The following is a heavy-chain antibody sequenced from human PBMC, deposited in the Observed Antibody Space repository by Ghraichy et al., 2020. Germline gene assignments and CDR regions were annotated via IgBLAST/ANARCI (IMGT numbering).Heavy chain of an antibody. CDR2: INPNSGGT. D-gene: IGHD2-2*01. J-gene: IGHJ6*02. Sequence: ASVKVSCKASGYTFTGYYMHWVRQAPGQGLEWMGWINPNSGGTNYAQKFQGRVTMTRDTSISTAYMELSRLRSDDTAVYYCARAYCSSTSCYGLIYYYGMDVWGQGTTVTVSS. V-gene: IGHV1-2*02. CDR3: ARAYCSSTSCYGLIYYYGMDV. CDR1: GYTFTGYY.